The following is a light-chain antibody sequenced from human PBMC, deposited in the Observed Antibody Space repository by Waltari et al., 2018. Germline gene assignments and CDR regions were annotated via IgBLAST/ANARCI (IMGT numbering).Light chain of an antibody. CDR2: DSS. V-gene: IGKV3-11*01. CDR3: QQRSHWPRT. Sequence: EIVLTQSPATLSLSPGERATLSCRSSQRVYNYLAWYHPKPGQAPRLLIHDSSNRATGIPARFSGSGSGTDFTLTISSLEPEDFAVYYCQQRSHWPRTFGPGTKVDIK. CDR1: QRVYNY. J-gene: IGKJ3*01.